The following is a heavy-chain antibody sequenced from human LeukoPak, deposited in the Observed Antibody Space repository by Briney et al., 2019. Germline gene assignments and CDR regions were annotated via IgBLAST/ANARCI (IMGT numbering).Heavy chain of an antibody. CDR3: ARYSGYDPFDY. CDR2: INPNSGAT. CDR1: GYTFTGYY. D-gene: IGHD5-12*01. J-gene: IGHJ4*02. Sequence: ASVKVSCKASGYTFTGYYMHWVRQAPGQGLEWMGWINPNSGATNYAQKFQGRVTMTRDTSISTAYMELSRLRSDDTAVYYCARYSGYDPFDYWGQGTLVTVSS. V-gene: IGHV1-2*02.